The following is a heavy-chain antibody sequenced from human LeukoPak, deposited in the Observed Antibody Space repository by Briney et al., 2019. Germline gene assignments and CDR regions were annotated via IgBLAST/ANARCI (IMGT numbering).Heavy chain of an antibody. CDR3: ARGREIVPVNYFDY. D-gene: IGHD2-15*01. Sequence: GRSLRLSCAASGFIFSSHAMHWVRQAPGKGLEWVAVVWFDGSKKYYADSVKGRFTISRDNSKNTLYLQMNSLRAEDTAVYYCARGREIVPVNYFDYWGQGTLVIVSS. V-gene: IGHV3-33*01. CDR2: VWFDGSKK. CDR1: GFIFSSHA. J-gene: IGHJ4*02.